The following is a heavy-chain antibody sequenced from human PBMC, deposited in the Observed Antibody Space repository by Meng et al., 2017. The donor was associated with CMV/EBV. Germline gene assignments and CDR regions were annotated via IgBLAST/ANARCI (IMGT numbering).Heavy chain of an antibody. Sequence: GESLKISCAASGFTFSNARMSWVRQAPGKGLEWVGRIKSKTDGGTTDYAAPVKGRFTISRDDSKNTLYLQMNSLKTEDTAVYYCTTEWIAAAGTPDYWGQGTLVTVSS. CDR2: IKSKTDGGTT. CDR1: GFTFSNAR. J-gene: IGHJ4*02. CDR3: TTEWIAAAGTPDY. D-gene: IGHD6-13*01. V-gene: IGHV3-15*01.